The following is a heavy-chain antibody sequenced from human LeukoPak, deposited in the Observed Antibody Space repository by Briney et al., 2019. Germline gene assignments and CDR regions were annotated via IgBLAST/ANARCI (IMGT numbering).Heavy chain of an antibody. CDR1: GFTFSSYA. CDR2: ISYDGSNK. CDR3: ANGRFGVPDY. J-gene: IGHJ4*02. V-gene: IGHV3-30*04. Sequence: PGRSLRLSCAASGFTFSSYAMHWVRQAPGKGLEWVAVISYDGSNKYYADSVKGRFTISRDNSKNTLYLQMNSLRAEDTAVYYCANGRFGVPDYWGQGTLVTVSS. D-gene: IGHD3-10*01.